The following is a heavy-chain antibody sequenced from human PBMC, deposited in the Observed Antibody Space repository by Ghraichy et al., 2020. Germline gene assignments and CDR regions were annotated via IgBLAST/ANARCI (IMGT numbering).Heavy chain of an antibody. CDR1: GFTFSSYS. V-gene: IGHV3-48*02. Sequence: GESLNISCAASGFTFSSYSMNWVRQAPGKGLEWVSYISSSSSTIYYADSVKGRFTISRDNAKNSLYLQMNSLRDEDTAVYYCARGPAETPYCGGDCYSRDAFDIWGQGTMVTVSS. CDR3: ARGPAETPYCGGDCYSRDAFDI. J-gene: IGHJ3*02. CDR2: ISSSSSTI. D-gene: IGHD2-21*02.